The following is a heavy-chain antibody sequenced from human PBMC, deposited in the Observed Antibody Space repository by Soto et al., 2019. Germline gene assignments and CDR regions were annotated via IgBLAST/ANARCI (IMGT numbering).Heavy chain of an antibody. D-gene: IGHD6-13*01. CDR3: AKHPIAAAGPYTEYFEY. J-gene: IGHJ4*02. CDR1: GFTFSSYA. V-gene: IGHV3-23*01. CDR2: ISGSGGST. Sequence: GGSLRLSCAASGFTFSSYAMSWVRQAPGKGLEWVSAISGSGGSTYYADSVKGRFTISRDNTKNTLYLQMNSLRAEDTAVYYCAKHPIAAAGPYTEYFEYWGQGTLVPVSS.